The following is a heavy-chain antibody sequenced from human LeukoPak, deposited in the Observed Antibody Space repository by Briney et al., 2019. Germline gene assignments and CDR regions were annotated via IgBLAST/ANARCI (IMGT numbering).Heavy chain of an antibody. CDR2: INPNSGGT. CDR3: ATGGDIVRVPAGLRQISENYYGMDV. D-gene: IGHD2-2*01. Sequence: ASVKVSCKASGDTFTDYYIHWVRQAPGQGLEWMGWINPNSGGTNYAQKFQGRVTVTRDTSISTAHMELSRLRSDDTAVYYCATGGDIVRVPAGLRQISENYYGMDVWGQGTTGTVSS. V-gene: IGHV1-2*02. CDR1: GDTFTDYY. J-gene: IGHJ6*02.